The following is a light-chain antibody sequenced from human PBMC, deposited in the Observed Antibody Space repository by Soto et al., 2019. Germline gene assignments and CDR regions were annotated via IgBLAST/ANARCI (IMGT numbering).Light chain of an antibody. CDR2: KAS. CDR1: QNIRSW. J-gene: IGKJ4*01. V-gene: IGKV1-5*03. CDR3: QQYNSYSSLT. Sequence: DIQMTQSPSTLSASVGDRVTITCRASQNIRSWLAWYQQKPGKAPKVLIYKASTLESGVPSRFSGSASGTEFTLTISSLQPDDFATYYCQQYNSYSSLTFGGGTKVEIK.